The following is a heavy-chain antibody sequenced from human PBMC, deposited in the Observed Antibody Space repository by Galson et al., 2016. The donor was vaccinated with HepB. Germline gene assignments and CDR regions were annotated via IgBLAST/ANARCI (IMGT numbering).Heavy chain of an antibody. Sequence: SVKVSCKASGYTFSIHVIHWVRQAPGQGLEWMGKINPSGGSTTYAKKFQGRVTMTRHTSTSTVNMELSRLRSEDSAVYSCARGSLVDYYDSSGYFRFDYWGQGTLVTVSS. D-gene: IGHD3-22*01. CDR2: INPSGGST. J-gene: IGHJ4*02. CDR1: GYTFSIHV. V-gene: IGHV1-46*01. CDR3: ARGSLVDYYDSSGYFRFDY.